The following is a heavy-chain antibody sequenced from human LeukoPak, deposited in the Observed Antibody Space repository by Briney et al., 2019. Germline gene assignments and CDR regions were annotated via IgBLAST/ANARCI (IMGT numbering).Heavy chain of an antibody. CDR1: GGSISNYY. CDR3: ARHPDGFIAPDFDY. CDR2: VYTTGTT. D-gene: IGHD6-13*01. V-gene: IGHV4-4*07. Sequence: SETLSLTCTVSGGSISNYYWTWIRQPAGKGLEWIGRVYTTGTTNYNPSLKSRVTMSVDTSENQFSLKLSSVTAADTAVYYCARHPDGFIAPDFDYWGQGTLVTVSS. J-gene: IGHJ4*02.